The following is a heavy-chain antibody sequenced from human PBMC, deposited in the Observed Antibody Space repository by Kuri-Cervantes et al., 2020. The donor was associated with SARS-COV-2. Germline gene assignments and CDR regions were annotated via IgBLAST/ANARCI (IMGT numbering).Heavy chain of an antibody. CDR3: ATTSGSYYNGAFDY. CDR1: GFTFSSYG. J-gene: IGHJ4*02. Sequence: GESLKISCAASGFTFSSYGMHWVRQAPGKGLEWVAFIRYDGSNKYYADSVKGRVTISRDDSKNTLYLQMNSLRAEDTAVYYCATTSGSYYNGAFDYWGQGTLVTVSS. V-gene: IGHV3-30*02. D-gene: IGHD1-26*01. CDR2: IRYDGSNK.